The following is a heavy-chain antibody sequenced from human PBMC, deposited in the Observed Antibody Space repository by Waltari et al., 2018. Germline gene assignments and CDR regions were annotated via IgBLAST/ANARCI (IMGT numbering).Heavy chain of an antibody. CDR1: GYSISSGYY. CDR3: ARVGLLWFGESWGY. Sequence: QVQLQESGPGLVKPSETLSLTCAVPGYSISSGYYWGWIRQPPGKGLEWIGSIYHSGSTYYNPSLKSRVTISVDTSKNQFSLKLSSVTAADTAVYYCARVGLLWFGESWGYWGQGTLVTVSS. CDR2: IYHSGST. V-gene: IGHV4-38-2*01. D-gene: IGHD3-10*01. J-gene: IGHJ4*02.